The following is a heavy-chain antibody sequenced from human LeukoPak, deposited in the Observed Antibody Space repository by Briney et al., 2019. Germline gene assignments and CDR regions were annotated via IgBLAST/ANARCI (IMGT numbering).Heavy chain of an antibody. CDR3: ARVRGYCSSTSCYGWWFDP. CDR2: MNPNSGNT. V-gene: IGHV1-8*01. J-gene: IGHJ5*02. Sequence: ASVKVSYKASGYTFTSYDINWVRQATGQGLEWMGWMNPNSGNTGYAQKFQGRVTMTRSTSISTAYMELSRLRSEDTAVYYCARVRGYCSSTSCYGWWFDPWGQGTLVTVSS. CDR1: GYTFTSYD. D-gene: IGHD2-2*01.